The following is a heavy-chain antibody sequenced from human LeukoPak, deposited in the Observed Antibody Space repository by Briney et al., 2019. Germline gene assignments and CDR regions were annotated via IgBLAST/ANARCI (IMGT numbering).Heavy chain of an antibody. CDR3: ARRPTYYYDSSGYYYVGSAGYYFDY. Sequence: SETLSLTCAVSGGSISSGGYSWSWIRQPPGKGLEWIGYIYHTGSTYYSPSLKSRVTISVDTSKNQFSLKLSSVTAADTAVYYCARRPTYYYDSSGYYYVGSAGYYFDYWGQGTLVIVSS. CDR1: GGSISSGGYS. D-gene: IGHD3-22*01. V-gene: IGHV4-30-2*03. CDR2: IYHTGST. J-gene: IGHJ4*02.